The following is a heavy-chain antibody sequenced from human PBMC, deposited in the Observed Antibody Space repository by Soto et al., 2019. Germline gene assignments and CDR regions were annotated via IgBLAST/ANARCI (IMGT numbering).Heavy chain of an antibody. Sequence: GGSLRLSCAASGFTFRSYAMHWVRQAPGKGLEWVAVIAYDGSNKYYAESVKGRFTISRDNSKNTLYLQMNSLRTEDTAVYYCARDWYNSGWYRRGGLDVWGQGTTVTVSS. V-gene: IGHV3-30-3*01. CDR1: GFTFRSYA. CDR3: ARDWYNSGWYRRGGLDV. D-gene: IGHD6-19*01. CDR2: IAYDGSNK. J-gene: IGHJ6*02.